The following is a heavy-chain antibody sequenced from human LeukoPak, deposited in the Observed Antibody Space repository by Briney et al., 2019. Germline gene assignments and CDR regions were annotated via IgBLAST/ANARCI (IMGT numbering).Heavy chain of an antibody. V-gene: IGHV4-34*01. CDR1: GGSFSGYY. Sequence: SETLSLTCAAYGGSFSGYYWSWIRQPPGKGLEWIGEINHSGSTNYNPSLKSRVTISVDTSKNQFSLKLSSVTAADTAVYYCAGSITIFGLDYWGQGTLVTVSS. J-gene: IGHJ4*02. CDR2: INHSGST. CDR3: AGSITIFGLDY. D-gene: IGHD3-3*01.